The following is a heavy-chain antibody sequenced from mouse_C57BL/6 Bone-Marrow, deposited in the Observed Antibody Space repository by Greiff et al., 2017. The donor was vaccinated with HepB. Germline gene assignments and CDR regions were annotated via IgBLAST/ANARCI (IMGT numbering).Heavy chain of an antibody. D-gene: IGHD1-1*01. CDR1: GYAFSSSW. CDR3: ARHGRGYFDY. V-gene: IGHV1-82*01. Sequence: QVQLQQSGPELVKPGASVKISCKASGYAFSSSWMNWVKQRPGKGLEWIGRIYPGDGDTNYNGKFKGKATLTADKSSSTAYMQLSSLTSEDSAVYFCARHGRGYFDYWGQGTTLTVSS. CDR2: IYPGDGDT. J-gene: IGHJ2*01.